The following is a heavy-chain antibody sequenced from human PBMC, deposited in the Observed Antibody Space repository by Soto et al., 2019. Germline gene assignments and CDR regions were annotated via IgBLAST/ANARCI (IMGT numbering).Heavy chain of an antibody. CDR3: AGDAPPRSGIYYGMDV. Sequence: QVQLVQSGAEVKKPGSSVKVSCKASGNNFNNYFINWVRQVPGQGLERMGGFNPMLRITQYRQQFQGRITVTADRSTGTSYMELSGLESEDTAVYYCAGDAPPRSGIYYGMDVWGQGTTITVSS. D-gene: IGHD3-10*01. CDR1: GNNFNNYF. V-gene: IGHV1-69*17. CDR2: FNPMLRIT. J-gene: IGHJ6*02.